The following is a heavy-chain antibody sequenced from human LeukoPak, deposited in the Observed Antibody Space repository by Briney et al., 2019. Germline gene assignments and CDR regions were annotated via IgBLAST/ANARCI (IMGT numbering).Heavy chain of an antibody. D-gene: IGHD6-19*01. Sequence: GASVKVSCKASGYTFTSYGISWVRQAPGQGPEWMGWISAYNGNTNYAQKLQGRVTMTTDTSTSTAHMELRSLRSDDTAVYYCALNVVAGGFYYMDVWGKGTTVTVSS. J-gene: IGHJ6*03. CDR3: ALNVVAGGFYYMDV. CDR2: ISAYNGNT. CDR1: GYTFTSYG. V-gene: IGHV1-18*01.